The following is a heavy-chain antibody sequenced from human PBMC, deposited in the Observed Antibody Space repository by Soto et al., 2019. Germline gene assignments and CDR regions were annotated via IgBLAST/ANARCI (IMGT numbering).Heavy chain of an antibody. V-gene: IGHV3-21*01. J-gene: IGHJ4*02. CDR2: ISSTGTYV. D-gene: IGHD3-10*01. CDR3: ARQLYFGELSLGF. Sequence: GGSLRLSCAGSGFTFSAYNIYWVRESPGKGLEWVSSISSTGTYVHYAASLKGRFTISRDNANSSVFLQMDNLSAEDTAVYYCARQLYFGELSLGFWGQGTLVTVSS. CDR1: GFTFSAYN.